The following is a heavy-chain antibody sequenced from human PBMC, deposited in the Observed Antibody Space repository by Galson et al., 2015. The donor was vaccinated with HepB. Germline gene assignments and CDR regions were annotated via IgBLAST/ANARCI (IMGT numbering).Heavy chain of an antibody. CDR1: GFTFSSYA. CDR2: ISSNGGST. D-gene: IGHD4-17*01. CDR3: ARDRDYGDYVGAFDY. V-gene: IGHV3-64*01. J-gene: IGHJ4*02. Sequence: SLRLSCAASGFTFSSYAMHWVRQAPGKGLGYVSAISSNGGSTYYANSVKGRFTISRDNSKNTLYLQMGSLRAEDMAVYYCARDRDYGDYVGAFDYWGQGTLVTVSS.